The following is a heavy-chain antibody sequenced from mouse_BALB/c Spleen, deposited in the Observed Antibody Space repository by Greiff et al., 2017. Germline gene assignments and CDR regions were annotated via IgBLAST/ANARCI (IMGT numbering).Heavy chain of an antibody. CDR1: GFTFSSYA. D-gene: IGHD1-1*01. Sequence: EVKVVESGGGLVKPGGSLKLSCAASGFTFSSYAMSWVRQTPEKRLEWVASISSGGSTYYPDSVKGRFTISRDNARNILYLQMSSLRSEDTAMYYCARGHYGSSYDYYAMDYWGQGTSVTVSS. CDR3: ARGHYGSSYDYYAMDY. J-gene: IGHJ4*01. CDR2: ISSGGST. V-gene: IGHV5-6-5*01.